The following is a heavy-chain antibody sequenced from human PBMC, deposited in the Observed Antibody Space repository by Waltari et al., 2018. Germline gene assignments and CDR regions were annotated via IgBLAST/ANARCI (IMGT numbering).Heavy chain of an antibody. D-gene: IGHD3-10*01. CDR2: LQHSGST. CDR1: GFSIRSGDY. CDR3: AKRGGTSPFGY. J-gene: IGHJ4*02. V-gene: IGHV4-38-2*02. Sequence: QVQLQESGPGLVRPSETLSLTCSVSGFSIRSGDYWGWLRRPPGKGLEWIGTLQHSGSTYYSPSLKSRATISGDTSKNQFSLKMTSVTAADTAVYYCAKRGGTSPFGYWGQGTLVTVSS.